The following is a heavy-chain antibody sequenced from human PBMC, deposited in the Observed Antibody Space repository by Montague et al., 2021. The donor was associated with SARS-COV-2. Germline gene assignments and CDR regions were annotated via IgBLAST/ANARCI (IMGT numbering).Heavy chain of an antibody. Sequence: SETLSLTCTVSGGSISSYYRSWIRQPPGKGLEWIGYIYYSGSTDYNPSLKSRVTISVDTSKNQSSLKLSSVTAADTAVYYCARAGQQLARYYYYGMDVWGQGTTVTVSS. CDR2: IYYSGST. CDR3: ARAGQQLARYYYYGMDV. J-gene: IGHJ6*02. CDR1: GGSISSYY. V-gene: IGHV4-59*01. D-gene: IGHD6-13*01.